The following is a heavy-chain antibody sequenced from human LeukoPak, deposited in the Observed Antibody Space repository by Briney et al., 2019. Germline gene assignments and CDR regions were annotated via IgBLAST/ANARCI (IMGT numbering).Heavy chain of an antibody. Sequence: PGGSLRLSCAASGFTFSSYGMHWVRQAPGKGLEWVAVIWYDGGNKYYADSVKGRFTISRDNSKNTLYLQMNSLRAEDTAVYYCAKNERWGYYYGSSLFDYWGQGTLVTVSS. D-gene: IGHD3-10*01. CDR3: AKNERWGYYYGSSLFDY. CDR2: IWYDGGNK. J-gene: IGHJ4*02. V-gene: IGHV3-33*06. CDR1: GFTFSSYG.